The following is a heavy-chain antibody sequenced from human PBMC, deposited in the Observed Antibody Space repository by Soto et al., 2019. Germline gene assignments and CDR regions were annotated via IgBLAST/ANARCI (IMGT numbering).Heavy chain of an antibody. D-gene: IGHD3-3*01. CDR3: ARGLGFDFWTWYFYGMDV. CDR1: GYTFTSYD. V-gene: IGHV1-8*01. CDR2: MNPNSGNT. J-gene: IGHJ6*02. Sequence: GAALKVCCKASGYTFTSYDINWERQATGQGLEWMGWMNPNSGNTGYAQKFQGRVTMTRNTSISTAYMELSRLRSEETAVYYGARGLGFDFWTWYFYGMDVWGQGTTVPVSS.